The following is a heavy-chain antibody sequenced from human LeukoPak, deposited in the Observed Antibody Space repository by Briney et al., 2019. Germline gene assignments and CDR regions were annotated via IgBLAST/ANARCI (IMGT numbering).Heavy chain of an antibody. J-gene: IGHJ4*02. CDR1: VYSISSGFY. CDR2: IYHSGST. Sequence: SETLSLTCTVSVYSISSGFYWGWIRQPPRKGLGCIGSIYHSGSTYYNPSLKSRDTISVDTSKNQFSLNLSSVTAADTAMYYCARAVGASRYFFDYWGQGTLVTVSS. CDR3: ARAVGASRYFFDY. D-gene: IGHD1-26*01. V-gene: IGHV4-38-2*02.